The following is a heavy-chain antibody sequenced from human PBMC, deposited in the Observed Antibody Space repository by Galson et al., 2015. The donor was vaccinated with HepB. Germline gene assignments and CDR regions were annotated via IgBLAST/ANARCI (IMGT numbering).Heavy chain of an antibody. CDR3: ARGALVAVVGANLNNGFAP. Sequence: SVKVSCKASGYTFSTYSITWVRQAPGQGLEWMGWISAYNRRTNYAQNFQGRVTMTSDTSTNTAYMELRRLRSDDTAVYYCARGALVAVVGANLNNGFAPWGQGTRVTVSS. J-gene: IGHJ5*02. D-gene: IGHD2-15*01. CDR1: GYTFSTYS. CDR2: ISAYNRRT. V-gene: IGHV1-18*01.